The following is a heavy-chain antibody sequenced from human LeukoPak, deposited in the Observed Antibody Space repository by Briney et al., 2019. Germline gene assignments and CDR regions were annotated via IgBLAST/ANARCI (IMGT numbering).Heavy chain of an antibody. J-gene: IGHJ2*01. V-gene: IGHV4-4*09. Sequence: SETLSLTCTVSGASITSYYWTWIRQPPGKELEWIGNIYSSANINFNPSLKSRVTISLDASKSYFSLKLNSVSAADTAIYYCARSPFVGGVGATSWCFDLWGRGALVTVSS. CDR2: IYSSANI. CDR3: ARSPFVGGVGATSWCFDL. CDR1: GASITSYY. D-gene: IGHD1-26*01.